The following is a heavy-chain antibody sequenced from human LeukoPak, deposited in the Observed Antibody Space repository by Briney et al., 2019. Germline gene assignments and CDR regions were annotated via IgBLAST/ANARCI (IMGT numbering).Heavy chain of an antibody. CDR1: GFTFSSYG. J-gene: IGHJ4*02. V-gene: IGHV3-33*01. CDR3: ARAAYDSSGYLTL. Sequence: GGSLRLSCAASGFTFSSYGMHWVRQAPGKGLEWVAVIWYDGTNEYYADSVKGRFTISRDNSKNTLFLQMNSLRAEDTAVYYCARAAYDSSGYLTLWGQGTLVTVSS. CDR2: IWYDGTNE. D-gene: IGHD3-22*01.